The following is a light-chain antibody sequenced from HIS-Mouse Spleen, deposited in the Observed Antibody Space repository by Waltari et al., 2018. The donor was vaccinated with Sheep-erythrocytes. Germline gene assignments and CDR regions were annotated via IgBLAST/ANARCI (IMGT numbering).Light chain of an antibody. CDR3: CSYAGSSTPWV. Sequence: QSALTQPRSVSGSPGQSITISCTGTSSDVGSYNLVSWYQQHPGKAPKLMIYECSKRPTGFSNRFSGSKSGNTASLTISGLQAEDEADYYCCSYAGSSTPWVFGGGTKLTVL. V-gene: IGLV2-23*01. J-gene: IGLJ3*02. CDR2: ECS. CDR1: SSDVGSYNL.